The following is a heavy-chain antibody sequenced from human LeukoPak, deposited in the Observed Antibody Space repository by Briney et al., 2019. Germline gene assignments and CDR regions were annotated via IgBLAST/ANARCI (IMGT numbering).Heavy chain of an antibody. J-gene: IGHJ5*02. CDR2: IYYSGST. Sequence: SETLSLTCTVSGGSFSSSSYYWGWIRQPPGKGLEWIGSIYYSGSTYYNPSLKSRVTISVDTSKNQFSLKLSSVTAADTAVYYCARHSGHYDILTGYYPNWFDPWGQGTLVTVSS. CDR3: ARHSGHYDILTGYYPNWFDP. D-gene: IGHD3-9*01. V-gene: IGHV4-39*01. CDR1: GGSFSSSSYY.